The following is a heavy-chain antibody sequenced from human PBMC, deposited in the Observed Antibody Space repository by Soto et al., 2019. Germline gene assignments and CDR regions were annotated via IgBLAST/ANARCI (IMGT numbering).Heavy chain of an antibody. Sequence: PGGSLRLSCAASGFTFSSYSMNWVRQAPGKGLEWVSYISSSSSTIYYADSVKGRFTISRDNAKNSLYLQMNSLRDEDTAVYYCTNYPNVNTAARVWGRGTAVTVSS. CDR1: GFTFSSYS. CDR2: ISSSSSTI. D-gene: IGHD5-18*01. V-gene: IGHV3-48*02. J-gene: IGHJ6*02. CDR3: TNYPNVNTAARV.